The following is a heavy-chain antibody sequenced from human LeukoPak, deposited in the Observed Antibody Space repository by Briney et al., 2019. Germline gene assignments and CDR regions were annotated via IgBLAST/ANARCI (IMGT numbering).Heavy chain of an antibody. V-gene: IGHV4-31*03. CDR3: ARDKAEDLLGRPTSAYFDY. CDR2: IYYSGITY. D-gene: IGHD3-10*01. J-gene: IGHJ4*02. Sequence: SQTLSLTCTVSGGSISSGGYFWNWIRQHPGKGLEWIGYIYYSGITYYYNPSLKSRVTISVDTSKNQFSLKLSSVTAADTAIYYCARDKAEDLLGRPTSAYFDYWGQGTLVTVSS. CDR1: GGSISSGGYF.